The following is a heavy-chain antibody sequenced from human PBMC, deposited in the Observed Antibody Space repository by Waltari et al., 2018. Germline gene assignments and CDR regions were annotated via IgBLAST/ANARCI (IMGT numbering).Heavy chain of an antibody. CDR3: ARGPPQGYDFWSGYYGSNWFDP. CDR1: GGSISSYY. J-gene: IGHJ5*02. Sequence: QVQLQESGPGLVKPSETLSLTCTVSGGSISSYYWSWIRQPAGKGLEWIGRIYTSGSTNYNPALKRRVTMSVDTSKNQFSLKLSSVTAADTAGYYCARGPPQGYDFWSGYYGSNWFDPWGQGTLVTVSS. V-gene: IGHV4-4*07. CDR2: IYTSGST. D-gene: IGHD3-3*01.